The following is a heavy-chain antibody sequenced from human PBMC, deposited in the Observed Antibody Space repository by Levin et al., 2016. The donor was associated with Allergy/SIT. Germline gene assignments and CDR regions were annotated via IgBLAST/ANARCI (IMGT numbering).Heavy chain of an antibody. D-gene: IGHD3-10*01. CDR1: GGTFSSYA. Sequence: SVKVSCKASGGTFSSYAISWVRQAPGQGLEWMGRIIPILGIANYAQKFQGRVTITADKSTSTAYMELSSLRSEDTAVYYCARGPSGRARDLYYYYYGMDVWGQGTTVTVSS. V-gene: IGHV1-69*04. CDR2: IIPILGIA. CDR3: ARGPSGRARDLYYYYYGMDV. J-gene: IGHJ6*02.